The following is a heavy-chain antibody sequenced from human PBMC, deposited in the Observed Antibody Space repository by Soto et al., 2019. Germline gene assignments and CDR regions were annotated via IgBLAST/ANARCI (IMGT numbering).Heavy chain of an antibody. CDR1: GGSFSGYY. CDR3: ARGSSAVAYYYLDY. Sequence: QVQLQQWGAGLLKPSETLSLTCAVYGGSFSGYYWSWIRQPPGKGLEWIGEINHSGSTNYNPSLKSRVTTAVDTSKNQFSLKLSAVTAADTAVYYCARGSSAVAYYYLDYWGQGTLVTVSS. CDR2: INHSGST. D-gene: IGHD6-19*01. J-gene: IGHJ4*02. V-gene: IGHV4-34*01.